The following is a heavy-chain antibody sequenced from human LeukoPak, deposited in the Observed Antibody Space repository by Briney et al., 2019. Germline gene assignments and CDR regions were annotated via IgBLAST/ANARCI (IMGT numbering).Heavy chain of an antibody. Sequence: PSETLSLTCTVSGGSISSSSYYWSWIRQPPGKGLEWIGSIYYSGSTYYNPSLKSRVTISVDTSKNQFPLKLSSVTAADTAVYYCARAPYYMDVWGKGTTVTVSS. CDR1: GGSISSSSYY. CDR3: ARAPYYMDV. J-gene: IGHJ6*03. CDR2: IYYSGST. V-gene: IGHV4-39*06.